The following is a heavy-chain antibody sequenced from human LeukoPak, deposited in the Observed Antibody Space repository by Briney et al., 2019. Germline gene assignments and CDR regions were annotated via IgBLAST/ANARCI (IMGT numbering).Heavy chain of an antibody. V-gene: IGHV3-74*01. D-gene: IGHD6-13*01. CDR3: ARDQSSSWYVAWFDP. J-gene: IGHJ5*02. CDR2: INNDESHT. CDR1: AFTFSSYG. Sequence: GRSLRLSCAASAFTFSSYGMHWVRQAPGKGLEWVSRINNDESHTTYADSVKGRFTISRDNAKNTLYLQMNSLRVEDTAVYYCARDQSSSWYVAWFDPWGQGTLVTVSS.